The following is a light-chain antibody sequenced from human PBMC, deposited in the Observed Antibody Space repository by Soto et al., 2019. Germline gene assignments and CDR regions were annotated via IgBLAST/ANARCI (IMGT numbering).Light chain of an antibody. Sequence: STRTLCLSPGERATLYCGASQSVSSSYLAWYQQKPGQAPRLPIYGASSRAAGIPDRFSGSGSGTDFTLTISRLEPEDFAVYYCQQHGSWGITFGPGTKVDI. CDR1: QSVSSSY. J-gene: IGKJ3*01. V-gene: IGKV3-20*01. CDR3: QQHGSWGIT. CDR2: GAS.